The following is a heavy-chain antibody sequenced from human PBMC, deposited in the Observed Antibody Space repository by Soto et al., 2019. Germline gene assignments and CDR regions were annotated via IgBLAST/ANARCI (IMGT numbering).Heavy chain of an antibody. CDR3: ARNKGYCSSISCYGMDV. D-gene: IGHD2-2*01. Sequence: GESLKISCKGSGYGFTSYWIVWVRQMPGKGLEWMGTIYPGDSDTRYSPSFQGQVTISADKSISTAYLQWNSLKASDTAMYFCARNKGYCSSISCYGMDVWGQGATVTVSS. CDR1: GYGFTSYW. CDR2: IYPGDSDT. V-gene: IGHV5-51*01. J-gene: IGHJ6*02.